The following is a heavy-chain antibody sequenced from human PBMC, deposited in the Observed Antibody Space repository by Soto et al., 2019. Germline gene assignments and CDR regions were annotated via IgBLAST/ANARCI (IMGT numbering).Heavy chain of an antibody. J-gene: IGHJ4*02. Sequence: EVQLVESGGGLVKPGGSLRLSCVTSRFTFSYAWMSWVRQAPGKGLEWVARVKSKDDGGTTDYAAPVKGRFSISRDDARTTLYLQMNSLTIEDTAIYYCTDFDHWGQGTSVTVSS. CDR3: TDFDH. V-gene: IGHV3-15*01. CDR1: RFTFSYAW. CDR2: VKSKDDGGTT.